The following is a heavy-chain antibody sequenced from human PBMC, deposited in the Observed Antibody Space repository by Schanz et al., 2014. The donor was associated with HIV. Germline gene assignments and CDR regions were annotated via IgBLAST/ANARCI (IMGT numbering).Heavy chain of an antibody. CDR2: ISYDGTNK. CDR3: AKDRNYYDSRYRGKGNYYYYYGMDV. Sequence: QVRLVESGGGVVQPGRSLRLSCAASGFTFDNYGMHWVRQAPGKGPEWVAVISYDGTNKYYADSVKGRFTISRDNSKNTLYLQMKSLRPEDRAVYYCAKDRNYYDSRYRGKGNYYYYYGMDVWGQGTAVTVSS. J-gene: IGHJ6*02. CDR1: GFTFDNYG. D-gene: IGHD3-22*01. V-gene: IGHV3-30*18.